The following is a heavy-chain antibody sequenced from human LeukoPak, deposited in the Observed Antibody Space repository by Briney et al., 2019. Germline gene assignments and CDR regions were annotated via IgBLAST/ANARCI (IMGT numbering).Heavy chain of an antibody. CDR1: GGSISSYY. CDR2: IYYSGST. J-gene: IGHJ4*02. V-gene: IGHV4-59*08. Sequence: SETLSLTCTVSGGSISSYYWSWIRQPPGKGLEWIGYIYYSGSTNYNPSLKSRVTISVDTSKNQFSLKLSSVTAADTAVYYCARRKKVAGAYYFDYWGQGTLVTVSS. CDR3: ARRKKVAGAYYFDY. D-gene: IGHD6-19*01.